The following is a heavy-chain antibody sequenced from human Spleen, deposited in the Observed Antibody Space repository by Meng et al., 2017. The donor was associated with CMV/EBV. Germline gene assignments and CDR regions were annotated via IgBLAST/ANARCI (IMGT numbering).Heavy chain of an antibody. CDR1: GFTFSTFE. J-gene: IGHJ4*02. CDR3: ARGGATEFDY. Sequence: GGSLRLSCAASGFTFSTFEMNWVRQGPGKGLEWVSYISSSASSIYYADSVKGRFTISRDNAKNSLYLQMNSLRAEDTAVYYCARGGATEFDYWGQGTLVTVSS. CDR2: ISSSASSI. V-gene: IGHV3-48*03. D-gene: IGHD1-26*01.